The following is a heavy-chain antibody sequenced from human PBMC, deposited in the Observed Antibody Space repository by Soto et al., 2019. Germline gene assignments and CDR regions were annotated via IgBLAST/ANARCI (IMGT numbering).Heavy chain of an antibody. CDR2: ISSSSSTI. CDR3: ARTEGPYSSGWPGAEYFQH. J-gene: IGHJ1*01. Sequence: GGSLRLSCAASGFTFSSYSMNWVRQAPGKGLEWVSYISSSSSTIYYADSVKGRFTISRDNAKNSLYLQMNSLRAEDTAVYYCARTEGPYSSGWPGAEYFQHWGQGTLVTVSS. CDR1: GFTFSSYS. D-gene: IGHD6-19*01. V-gene: IGHV3-48*01.